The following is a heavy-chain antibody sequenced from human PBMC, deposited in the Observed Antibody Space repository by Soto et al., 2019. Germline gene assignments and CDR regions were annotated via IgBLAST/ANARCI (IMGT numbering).Heavy chain of an antibody. D-gene: IGHD1-26*01. CDR3: ARSSAGAFGIILEGTNWLAP. CDR2: INPNGGST. V-gene: IGHV1-46*01. Sequence: WAQHDKRHVLEWMGIINPNGGSTRFAQTFQGRITMTRDTSTSTAYMELRSLRSEDTAIYYCARSSAGAFGIILEGTNWLAPWVQGSPVIVFS. J-gene: IGHJ5*02.